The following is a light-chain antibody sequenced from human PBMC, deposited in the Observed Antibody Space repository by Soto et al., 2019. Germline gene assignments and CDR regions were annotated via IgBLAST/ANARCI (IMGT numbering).Light chain of an antibody. V-gene: IGKV3-11*01. Sequence: EIVMTQSPATLSVSPGERATLSCRASLSVSVYLDWYQPKPGQAPRLLISDASNRATGIPARFSGSGSGTDFTLTISSLEPEDFAVYYCHQRQYWPPITFGQGTRLEI. J-gene: IGKJ5*01. CDR2: DAS. CDR1: LSVSVY. CDR3: HQRQYWPPIT.